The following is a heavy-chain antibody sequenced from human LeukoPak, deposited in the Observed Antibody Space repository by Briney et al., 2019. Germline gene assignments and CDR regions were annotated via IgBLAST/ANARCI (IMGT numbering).Heavy chain of an antibody. Sequence: PGRSLRLSCAASGFTFSSYAMHWVRQAPGKGLEWVAVISYDGSNKYYADSVKGRFTISRDNSKNTLYLQMNSLRAEDTAVYYCARVPWELLDHFDYWGQGTLVTVSS. CDR2: ISYDGSNK. D-gene: IGHD1-26*01. CDR1: GFTFSSYA. J-gene: IGHJ4*02. V-gene: IGHV3-30-3*01. CDR3: ARVPWELLDHFDY.